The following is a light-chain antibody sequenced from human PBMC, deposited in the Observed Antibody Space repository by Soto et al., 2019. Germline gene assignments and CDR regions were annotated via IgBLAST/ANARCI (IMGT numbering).Light chain of an antibody. CDR1: QSVSSSY. CDR2: GAS. V-gene: IGKV3-20*01. Sequence: EIVLTQSPGTLSLSPGDRATLSCRASQSVSSSYLAWYQQRPGQAPRLLIYGASSRAIGIPNRFSGSGSGTDFILTISRREPQDFAVYYWQQYGSSPPRYTFGQGTKLEIK. J-gene: IGKJ2*01. CDR3: QQYGSSPPRYT.